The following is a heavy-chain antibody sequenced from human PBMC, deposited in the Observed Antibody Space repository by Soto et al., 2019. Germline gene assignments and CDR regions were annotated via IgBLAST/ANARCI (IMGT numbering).Heavy chain of an antibody. V-gene: IGHV1-18*04. CDR2: ISDYNDNT. J-gene: IGHJ4*02. CDR1: GYTFTTSA. CDR3: ARETEAAYCVSTRSRLGRFDC. Sequence: QVQLVQAGAEVKKPGASVKVSCKASGYTFTTSAISWVRQAPGQGLEWVGWISDYNDNTNYAQTFQGTATMTTDTSTSTAYMELRRLRSDDTAVYFCARETEAAYCVSTRSRLGRFDCWGQGTLVTVSS. D-gene: IGHD2-2*01.